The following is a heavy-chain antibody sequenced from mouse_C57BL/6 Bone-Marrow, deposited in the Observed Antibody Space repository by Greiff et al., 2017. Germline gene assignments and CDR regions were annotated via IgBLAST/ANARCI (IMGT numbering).Heavy chain of an antibody. J-gene: IGHJ4*01. V-gene: IGHV1-69*01. Sequence: QVQLQQPGAELVMPGASVKLSYKASGYTFTSYWMHWVKQRPGQGLEWIGEIDPSDSYTNYNQKFKGKSTLTVDKSSSTAYMQLSSLTSEDSAVYYCARNSSGTLDYWGQGTSVTVSS. D-gene: IGHD3-2*02. CDR3: ARNSSGTLDY. CDR2: IDPSDSYT. CDR1: GYTFTSYW.